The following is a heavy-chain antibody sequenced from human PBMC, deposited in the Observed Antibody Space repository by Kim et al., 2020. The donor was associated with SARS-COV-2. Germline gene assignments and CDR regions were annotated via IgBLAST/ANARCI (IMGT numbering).Heavy chain of an antibody. CDR3: AKDMGHNYYYYGMNV. D-gene: IGHD1-26*01. CDR2: ISWNSGSI. V-gene: IGHV3-9*01. CDR1: GFTFDDYA. J-gene: IGHJ6*02. Sequence: GGSLRLSCAASGFTFDDYAMHWVRQAPGKGLEWVSGISWNSGSIGYADSVKGRFTISRDNAKNSLYLQMNSLRAEDTALYYCAKDMGHNYYYYGMNVWGQGTTVTVSS.